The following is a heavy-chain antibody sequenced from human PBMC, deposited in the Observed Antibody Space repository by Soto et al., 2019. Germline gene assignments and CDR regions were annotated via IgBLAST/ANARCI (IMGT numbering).Heavy chain of an antibody. CDR2: INPFDGSR. V-gene: IGHV1-46*01. CDR1: GYIFTSYY. J-gene: IGHJ4*02. D-gene: IGHD2-21*01. Sequence: ASVKVSCKASGYIFTSYYIHWVRQAPGQGLEWMGWINPFDGSRMFAQAFQGRVTMTRDTSTSTVYMELSSLRSEDTAVYYCTRAPLGIIVAPDFWGQGTLVTVSS. CDR3: TRAPLGIIVAPDF.